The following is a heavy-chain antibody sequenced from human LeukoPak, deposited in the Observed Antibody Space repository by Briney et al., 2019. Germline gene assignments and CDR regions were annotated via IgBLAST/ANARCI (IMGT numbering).Heavy chain of an antibody. V-gene: IGHV4-34*01. CDR1: GGSFSGYY. D-gene: IGHD3-9*01. Sequence: PSETLSLTCAVYGGSFSGYYWSWIRQPPGKGLEWIGEINHSGSTNYNPSLKSRVTISVDTSKNQFSLKLSSVTAADTAVYYCARGGRLRYFDWLPKGVRFDPWGQGTLVTVSS. CDR2: INHSGST. J-gene: IGHJ5*02. CDR3: ARGGRLRYFDWLPKGVRFDP.